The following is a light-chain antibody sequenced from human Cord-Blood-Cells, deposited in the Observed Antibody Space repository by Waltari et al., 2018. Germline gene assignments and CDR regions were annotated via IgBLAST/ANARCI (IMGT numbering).Light chain of an antibody. CDR1: QSVSSN. CDR3: QQYNNWPLYT. Sequence: EIVMTQSPATLSLSPGERATISCRASQSVSSNLAWYQQKPGQAPRLLIYGASTRATGIPARFSGSGSGTEFTLTISSLQSEDFAVYYCQQYNNWPLYTFGQGTKLEIK. V-gene: IGKV3-15*01. J-gene: IGKJ2*01. CDR2: GAS.